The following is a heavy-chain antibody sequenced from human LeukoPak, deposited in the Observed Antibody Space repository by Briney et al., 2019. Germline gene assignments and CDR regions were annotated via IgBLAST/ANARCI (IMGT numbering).Heavy chain of an antibody. V-gene: IGHV3-53*01. CDR1: GFTFSSYA. D-gene: IGHD3-16*01. CDR3: ARMGSYYGMDV. CDR2: IYSGGST. Sequence: GGSLRLSCAASGFTFSSYAMSWVRQAPGKGLEWVSVIYSGGSTYYADSVKGRFTISRDNSKNTLYLQMNSLRAEDTAVYYCARMGSYYGMDVWGQGTTVTVSS. J-gene: IGHJ6*02.